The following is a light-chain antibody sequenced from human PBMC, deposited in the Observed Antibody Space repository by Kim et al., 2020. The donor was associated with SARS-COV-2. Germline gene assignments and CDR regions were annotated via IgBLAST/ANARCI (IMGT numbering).Light chain of an antibody. CDR1: KLGDKY. CDR2: QDN. V-gene: IGLV3-1*01. J-gene: IGLJ2*01. CDR3: QAWDSGTEDVV. Sequence: SYELTQPPSVSVSPGQTASITCSGEKLGDKYACWYQQTPGQSPVLIIYQDNKRPSGIPERFSGSNSGNTATLTISGTQAMDEADYYCQAWDSGTEDVVFG.